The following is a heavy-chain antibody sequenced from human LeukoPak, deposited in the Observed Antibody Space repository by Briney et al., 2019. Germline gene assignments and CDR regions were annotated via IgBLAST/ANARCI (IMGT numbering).Heavy chain of an antibody. J-gene: IGHJ4*02. Sequence: MTSETLSLTCTVSGGSISSYYWSWIRQPPGKGLEWIGYIYYSGSTNYNPSLKSRVTISVDTSKNQFSLKLSSVTAADTAVYYCARDRSSFDYWGQGTLVTVS. CDR1: GGSISSYY. CDR2: IYYSGST. CDR3: ARDRSSFDY. V-gene: IGHV4-59*01. D-gene: IGHD2-2*01.